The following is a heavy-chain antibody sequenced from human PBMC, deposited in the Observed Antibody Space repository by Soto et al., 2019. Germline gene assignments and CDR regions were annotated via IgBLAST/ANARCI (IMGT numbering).Heavy chain of an antibody. CDR2: TIPVFNTA. D-gene: IGHD3-10*01. CDR1: GGTLSDHG. J-gene: IGHJ3*02. V-gene: IGHV1-69*06. Sequence: QVQLEQSGAEVKKPGSSVKVSCKASGGTLSDHGVAWLRQAPGQGLEWMGGTIPVFNTAKYAQKFQGRVTVTADKFTNIAYLDLCSLRSEDTAFYFCARGVYGSGNYYTGPSAFDIWGQGTMVIVSS. CDR3: ARGVYGSGNYYTGPSAFDI.